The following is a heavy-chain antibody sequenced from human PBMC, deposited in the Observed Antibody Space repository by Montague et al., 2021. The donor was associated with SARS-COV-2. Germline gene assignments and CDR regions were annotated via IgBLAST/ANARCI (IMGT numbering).Heavy chain of an antibody. Sequence: SETLSLTCAVYAATDRTSFWRWIRQSAGTKLERMGRLYISGSYFSNPSSKSRVTMSLDTSKNLFSLNLSSMTAADTAVYNCARDGADYSFAYYHEMDVWGQG. CDR3: ARDGADYSFAYYHEMDV. CDR1: AATDRTSF. D-gene: IGHD5-12*01. CDR2: LYISGSY. V-gene: IGHV4-4*07. J-gene: IGHJ6*02.